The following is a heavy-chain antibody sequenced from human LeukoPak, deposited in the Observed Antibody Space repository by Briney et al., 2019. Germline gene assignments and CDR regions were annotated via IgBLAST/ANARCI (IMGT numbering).Heavy chain of an antibody. V-gene: IGHV3-30*04. Sequence: GGSLRLSCAASGFTFSSYAMHWVRQAPGKGLEWVAYIQYDGSNEQYADSVKGRFSISRDSSKNILYLQMNSLRAEDTAVYYCAKDRCSNGVGCYYYYMDVWGKGTTVTISS. J-gene: IGHJ6*03. CDR2: IQYDGSNE. D-gene: IGHD2-8*01. CDR1: GFTFSSYA. CDR3: AKDRCSNGVGCYYYYMDV.